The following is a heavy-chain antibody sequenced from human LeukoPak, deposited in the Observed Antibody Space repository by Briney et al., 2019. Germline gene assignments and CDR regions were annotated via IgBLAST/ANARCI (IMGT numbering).Heavy chain of an antibody. Sequence: ASVKVSCKASGYTFTGYYMHWVRQAPGQGLEWMGWINPNTGDTNYAQKFQGRVTMTRDTTISTAYMELSRLTSDDTAVYYCASYPRYSSSPPFDYWGQGTLVNVSS. CDR1: GYTFTGYY. CDR3: ASYPRYSSSPPFDY. D-gene: IGHD6-19*01. J-gene: IGHJ4*02. V-gene: IGHV1-2*02. CDR2: INPNTGDT.